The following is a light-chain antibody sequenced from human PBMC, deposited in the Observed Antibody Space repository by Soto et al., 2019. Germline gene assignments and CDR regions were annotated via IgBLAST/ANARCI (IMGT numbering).Light chain of an antibody. Sequence: IPMTQSPSSLSASVGDRVTITCRASQRISSYLNWYQQNPGKAPKLLIYAASSLQSGVPSRFRVSGSVTEFTLTISSLLAEDVAAYYCQQGYSTPWTFGRGTKVEIK. CDR2: AAS. V-gene: IGKV1-39*01. J-gene: IGKJ1*01. CDR3: QQGYSTPWT. CDR1: QRISSY.